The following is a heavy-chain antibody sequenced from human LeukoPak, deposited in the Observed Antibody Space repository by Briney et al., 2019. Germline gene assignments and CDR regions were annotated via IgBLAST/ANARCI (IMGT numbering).Heavy chain of an antibody. D-gene: IGHD4-17*01. CDR1: GFTLSSNA. Sequence: PGGSLRLSCEASGFTLSSNAISWVRQAPGKGLEWVSAISGSGGSTYYADSVKGRFTISRDNSNSTLYLQMNSLRDEDTAVYYCAKDRTTVTTVAGYFDYWGQGTLVTVSS. CDR2: ISGSGGST. V-gene: IGHV3-23*01. J-gene: IGHJ4*02. CDR3: AKDRTTVTTVAGYFDY.